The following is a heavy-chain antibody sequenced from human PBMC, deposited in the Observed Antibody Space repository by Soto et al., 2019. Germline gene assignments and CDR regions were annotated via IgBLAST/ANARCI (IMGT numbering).Heavy chain of an antibody. D-gene: IGHD3-3*01. CDR3: AKLPTDYDFWSGYGVNSYYFDY. V-gene: IGHV3-23*01. J-gene: IGHJ4*02. CDR2: ISGSGGST. Sequence: GGSLRLSCAASGFTFSSYAMSWVRQAPGKGLEWVSAISGSGGSTYYADSVKGRFTISRDNSKNTLYLQMNSLRAEDTAVYYCAKLPTDYDFWSGYGVNSYYFDYWGQGTLVTVSS. CDR1: GFTFSSYA.